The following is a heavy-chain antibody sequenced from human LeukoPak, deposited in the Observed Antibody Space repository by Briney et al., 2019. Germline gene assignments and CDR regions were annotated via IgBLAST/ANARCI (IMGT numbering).Heavy chain of an antibody. CDR2: ISAYNGNT. CDR3: ARLWGDSYYYYYMDV. J-gene: IGHJ6*03. D-gene: IGHD3-16*01. Sequence: ASVKVSCKASGYTFTSYGISWVRQAPGQGLEWMGWISAYNGNTNYAQKLQGRVNMTTDTSTSTAYMELRSLRSDDTAVYYCARLWGDSYYYYYMDVWGKGTTVTVSS. CDR1: GYTFTSYG. V-gene: IGHV1-18*01.